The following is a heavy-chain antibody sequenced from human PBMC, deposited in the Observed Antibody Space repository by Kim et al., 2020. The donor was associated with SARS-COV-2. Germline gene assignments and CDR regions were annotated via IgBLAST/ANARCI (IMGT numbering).Heavy chain of an antibody. CDR3: ARKGMKDIVVVVAATLSGTCFDP. Sequence: SETLSLTCTVSGGSISSSSYYWGWIRQPPGKGLEWIGSIYYSGSTYYNPSLKSRVTISVETSKNQFSLKLSSVTAADTAVYYCARKGMKDIVVVVAATLSGTCFDPWGQGTLVTVSS. CDR1: GGSISSSSYY. CDR2: IYYSGST. V-gene: IGHV4-39*01. J-gene: IGHJ5*02. D-gene: IGHD2-15*01.